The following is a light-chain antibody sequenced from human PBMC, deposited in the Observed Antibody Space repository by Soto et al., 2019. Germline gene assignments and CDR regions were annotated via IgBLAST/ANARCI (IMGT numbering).Light chain of an antibody. CDR1: SSNIGSNY. V-gene: IGLV1-47*01. CDR2: RNN. CDR3: GGWDDSLSGPV. Sequence: QSVLTQPPSASGTPGQRVNISRSGSSSNIGSNYVYWYRQFPGTAPKLLIQRNNQRPSGVLARFSGSKSGTSASLAISGLRSEDEADYYCGGWDDSLSGPVFGGGTKLTVL. J-gene: IGLJ2*01.